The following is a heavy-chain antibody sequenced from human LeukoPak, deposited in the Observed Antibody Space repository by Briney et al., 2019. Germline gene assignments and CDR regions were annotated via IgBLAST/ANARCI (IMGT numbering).Heavy chain of an antibody. Sequence: GASVKVSCKASGYTFIGYYMHWVRQAPGQGLEWMGWINPNSGGTKYAQKFQGRVTVTRDTSISTSSMELSRLKSDDTAVYYCARGGKIMINMVRGALASRDAFDIWGQGTMVTVSS. J-gene: IGHJ3*02. CDR3: ARGGKIMINMVRGALASRDAFDI. D-gene: IGHD3-10*01. CDR2: INPNSGGT. V-gene: IGHV1-2*02. CDR1: GYTFIGYY.